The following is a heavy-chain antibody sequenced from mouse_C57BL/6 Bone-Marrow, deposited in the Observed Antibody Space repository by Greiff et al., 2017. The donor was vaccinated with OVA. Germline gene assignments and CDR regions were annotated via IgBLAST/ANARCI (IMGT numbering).Heavy chain of an antibody. CDR1: GYAFSSSW. CDR2: IYPGDGDT. V-gene: IGHV1-82*01. D-gene: IGHD2-1*01. CDR3: ARPYGNSFAY. Sequence: QVQLQQSGPELVKPGASVKISCKASGYAFSSSWMNWVKQRPGKGLEWIGRIYPGDGDTNYNGKFKGKATLTADKSSSTAYMQLSSLTSEDSAVYFCARPYGNSFAYWGQGTLVTVSA. J-gene: IGHJ3*01.